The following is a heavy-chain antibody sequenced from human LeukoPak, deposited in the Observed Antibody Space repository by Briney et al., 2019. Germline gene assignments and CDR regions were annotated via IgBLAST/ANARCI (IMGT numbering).Heavy chain of an antibody. CDR2: IYSSGAT. CDR3: ARVDMIPGPFDC. V-gene: IGHV4-39*07. Sequence: PSETLSLTCTVSGASIGSRGSNWGWIRQPPGQGLEWLGSIYSSGATYYSPSLQSRITMSLDTSKNQFSLKLNSVTAADTAHYFCARVDMIPGPFDCWGQGTLVTVSS. CDR1: GASIGSRGSN. J-gene: IGHJ5*01. D-gene: IGHD3-16*01.